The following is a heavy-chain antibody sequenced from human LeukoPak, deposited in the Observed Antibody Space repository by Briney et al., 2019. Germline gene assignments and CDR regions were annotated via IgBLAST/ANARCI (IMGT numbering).Heavy chain of an antibody. V-gene: IGHV3-33*01. CDR1: GFTFSSYG. CDR3: ARGGLRYYSDY. D-gene: IGHD5/OR15-5a*01. CDR2: IWYDGSNK. J-gene: IGHJ4*02. Sequence: QSGGSLRLSCAASGFTFSSYGMHWVRQAPGKGLEWVAVIWYDGSNKYYADSVKGRFTISRDNSKNTLYLQMNSLRAEDTAVYYCARGGLRYYSDYRGQGTLVTVSS.